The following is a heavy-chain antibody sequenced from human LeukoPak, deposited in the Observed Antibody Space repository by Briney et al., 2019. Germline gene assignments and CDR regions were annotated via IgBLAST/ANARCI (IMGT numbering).Heavy chain of an antibody. CDR1: GGSISSYY. J-gene: IGHJ4*02. CDR3: ARFMGGDYFDY. V-gene: IGHV4-4*07. Sequence: SETLSLTCTVSGGSISSYYWSWIRQPAGKGLGWIGRSYTSGSTNYNPSLKSRVTMSVDTSKNQFSLKLSSVTAADTAVYYCARFMGGDYFDYWGQGTLVTVSS. D-gene: IGHD3-16*01. CDR2: SYTSGST.